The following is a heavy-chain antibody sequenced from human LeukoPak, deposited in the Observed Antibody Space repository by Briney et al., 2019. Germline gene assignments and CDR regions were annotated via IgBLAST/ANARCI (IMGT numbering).Heavy chain of an antibody. J-gene: IGHJ5*02. CDR1: GGSISSSSYY. CDR2: IYYSGST. V-gene: IGHV4-31*03. Sequence: SETLSLTCTVSGGSISSSSYYWSWIRQHPGRGLEWIGYIYYSGSTYYNPSLKSRVTISVDTSKNQFSLKLSSVTAADTAVYYCAREANDFWSGYNWFDPWGQGTLVTVSS. D-gene: IGHD3-3*01. CDR3: AREANDFWSGYNWFDP.